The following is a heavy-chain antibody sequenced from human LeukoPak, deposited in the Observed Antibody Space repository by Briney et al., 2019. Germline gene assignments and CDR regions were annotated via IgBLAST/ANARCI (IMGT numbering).Heavy chain of an antibody. CDR1: GYTFTSYD. Sequence: ASVTVSCKASGYTFTSYDINWVRQATGQGLEWMGWMNPNSGNTGYAQKFQGRVTMTRNTSISTAYMELSSLRSEDTAVYYCARALWFGELSPGGAWGQGTLVTVSS. CDR3: ARALWFGELSPGGA. J-gene: IGHJ5*02. V-gene: IGHV1-8*01. D-gene: IGHD3-10*01. CDR2: MNPNSGNT.